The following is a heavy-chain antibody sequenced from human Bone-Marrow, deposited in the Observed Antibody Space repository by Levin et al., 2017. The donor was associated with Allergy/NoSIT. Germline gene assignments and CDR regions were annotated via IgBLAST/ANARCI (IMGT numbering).Heavy chain of an antibody. CDR2: FSGSGANS. V-gene: IGHV3-23*01. CDR1: GFTFSSYA. J-gene: IGHJ3*01. Sequence: GGSLRLSCAASGFTFSSYAMNWVRQAPGKGLEWVSGFSGSGANSYYADSVKGRFTISRDNSKDTLYLQMNSLRAEDTAVYYCAKVIWAFGDLGGALDLWGRGTMVTVSS. CDR3: AKVIWAFGDLGGALDL. D-gene: IGHD3-16*01.